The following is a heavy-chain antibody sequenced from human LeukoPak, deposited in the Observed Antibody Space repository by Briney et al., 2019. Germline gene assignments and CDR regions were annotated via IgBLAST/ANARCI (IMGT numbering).Heavy chain of an antibody. CDR2: DYYSGST. J-gene: IGHJ6*03. CDR3: ARVGDTFGGVYYMDV. Sequence: SETLSLTCTVSGGSISSGSYYWGWIRQPPGKGLEWIGSDYYSGSTYYNPSLKSRVTISVDTSKNQFSLRLSSVTAADTAVYYCARVGDTFGGVYYMDVWGKGTTVTISS. V-gene: IGHV4-39*07. CDR1: GGSISSGSYY. D-gene: IGHD3-16*01.